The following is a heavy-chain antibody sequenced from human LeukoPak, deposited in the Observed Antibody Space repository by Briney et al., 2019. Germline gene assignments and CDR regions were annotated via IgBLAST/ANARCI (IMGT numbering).Heavy chain of an antibody. CDR2: INQGGSVK. D-gene: IGHD3-3*01. V-gene: IGHV3-7*03. CDR1: GFSFRDFW. J-gene: IGHJ6*03. CDR3: AKGNDFWSGYHYYYYMDV. Sequence: GGSLRLSCAASGFSFRDFWMTWVRQAPGKGLEWVANINQGGSVKYYVDSVKGRFTISRDNSKNTLYLQMNSLRAEDTAVYYCAKGNDFWSGYHYYYYMDVWGKGTTVTASS.